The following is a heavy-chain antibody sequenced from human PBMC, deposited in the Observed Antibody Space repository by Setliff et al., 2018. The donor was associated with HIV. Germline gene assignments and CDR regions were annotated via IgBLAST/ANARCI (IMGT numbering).Heavy chain of an antibody. Sequence: SETLSLTCTVSGGSVSDTSYYWGWIRQPPGKGLEWLANVYYSGGTYYTPSLNSRVTISVDTSRNQFSLKLTSVTAADTALYFCSRLGDSGYDFRGYFDYWGQGKLVTVSS. J-gene: IGHJ4*02. CDR1: GGSVSDTSYY. V-gene: IGHV4-39*01. CDR2: VYYSGGT. D-gene: IGHD5-12*01. CDR3: SRLGDSGYDFRGYFDY.